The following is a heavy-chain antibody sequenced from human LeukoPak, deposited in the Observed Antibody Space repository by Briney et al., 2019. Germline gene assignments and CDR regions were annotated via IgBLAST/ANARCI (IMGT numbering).Heavy chain of an antibody. J-gene: IGHJ4*02. D-gene: IGHD5-18*01. CDR2: IYPGDSDT. V-gene: IGHV5-51*01. CDR1: GYSFTNYW. CDR3: ASSREGYSYGGTFDY. Sequence: GESLKISCKGSGYSFTNYWIGWVRQIPGKGLEWMGIIYPGDSDTRYSPSFQGQVTISADRSISTAYLKWSSLKASDTAMYYCASSREGYSYGGTFDYWGQGTLVTVSS.